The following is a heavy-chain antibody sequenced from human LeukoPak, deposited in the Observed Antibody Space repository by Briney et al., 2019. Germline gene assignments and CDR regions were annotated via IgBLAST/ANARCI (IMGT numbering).Heavy chain of an antibody. V-gene: IGHV3-23*01. Sequence: PGGSPRLSCAASGFTFSSSAMSWVRQAPGKGLEWVSGISTGGGSTFYADSVKGRFTISRDYSKNTLYLQMNSLRAEDTAVYYCAKELNRDFWSGYSLYGMDVWGQGTTVTVSS. CDR3: AKELNRDFWSGYSLYGMDV. CDR1: GFTFSSSA. D-gene: IGHD3-3*01. J-gene: IGHJ6*02. CDR2: ISTGGGST.